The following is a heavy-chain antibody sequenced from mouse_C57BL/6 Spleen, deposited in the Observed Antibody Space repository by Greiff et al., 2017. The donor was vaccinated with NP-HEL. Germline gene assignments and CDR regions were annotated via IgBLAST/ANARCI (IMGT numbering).Heavy chain of an antibody. D-gene: IGHD2-5*01. CDR3: ARSHYSNYDSY. Sequence: EVKLVESGGGLVKPGGSLKLSCAASGFTFSDYGMHWVRQAPEKGLEWVAYISSGSSTIYYADTVKGRFTISRDNAKNTLFLQMTSLRSEDTAMYYCARSHYSNYDSYWGQGTSVTVSS. CDR2: ISSGSSTI. J-gene: IGHJ4*01. CDR1: GFTFSDYG. V-gene: IGHV5-17*01.